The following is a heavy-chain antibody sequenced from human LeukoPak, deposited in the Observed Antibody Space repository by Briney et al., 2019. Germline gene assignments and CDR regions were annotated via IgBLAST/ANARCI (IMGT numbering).Heavy chain of an antibody. D-gene: IGHD4-17*01. J-gene: IGHJ2*01. Sequence: PGGSLRLSCAASGLTLSNYWMHWVRQAPGKGLVWVSRMNSDGSGTSYADSVKGRFTISRDNAKNTLYLQMNSLRAEDPGVYYCARETTVSREWNFDLWGRGTLVTVAS. CDR1: GLTLSNYW. V-gene: IGHV3-74*01. CDR2: MNSDGSGT. CDR3: ARETTVSREWNFDL.